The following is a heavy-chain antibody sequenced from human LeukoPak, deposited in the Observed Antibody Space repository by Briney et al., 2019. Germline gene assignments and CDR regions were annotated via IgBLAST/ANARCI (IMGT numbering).Heavy chain of an antibody. Sequence: GGSLRLSCAASGFTFSSYAMSWVRQAPGKGLEWVSAISGSGGSTYYADSVKGRFTIARDNSKNTLYLQMNSLRAEDTAVYYCAKDYYGSGSLFDYWGQGTLVTVSS. D-gene: IGHD3-10*01. CDR1: GFTFSSYA. V-gene: IGHV3-23*01. CDR2: ISGSGGST. CDR3: AKDYYGSGSLFDY. J-gene: IGHJ4*02.